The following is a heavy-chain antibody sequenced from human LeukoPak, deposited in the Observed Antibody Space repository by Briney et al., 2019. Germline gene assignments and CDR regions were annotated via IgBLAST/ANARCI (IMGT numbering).Heavy chain of an antibody. V-gene: IGHV3-33*08. J-gene: IGHJ6*03. CDR3: VRGDYYYMDV. Sequence: PGGFLRLSCAASGFTFSDYYMSWIRQAPGKGLEWVAVIWYDGSNKYYAGSVKGRFTISRDNSKNTLYLQMNSLRAEDTAVYYCVRGDYYYMDVWGKGTTVTVSS. CDR1: GFTFSDYY. D-gene: IGHD3-10*01. CDR2: IWYDGSNK.